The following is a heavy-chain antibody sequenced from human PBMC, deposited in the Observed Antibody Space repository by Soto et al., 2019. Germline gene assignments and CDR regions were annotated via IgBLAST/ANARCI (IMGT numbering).Heavy chain of an antibody. J-gene: IGHJ4*02. CDR3: ARFRCIAAAGSPDY. CDR2: MNPNSGNT. Sequence: QVQLVQSGAEVKKPGASVKASCKASRYTFTSYDINWVRQATGQGLEWMGWMNPNSGNTGYAQKFQGRVTMTSNTSISTAYMELSSLRSEDTAVYYCARFRCIAAAGSPDYWGQGTLVTVSS. D-gene: IGHD6-13*01. CDR1: RYTFTSYD. V-gene: IGHV1-8*01.